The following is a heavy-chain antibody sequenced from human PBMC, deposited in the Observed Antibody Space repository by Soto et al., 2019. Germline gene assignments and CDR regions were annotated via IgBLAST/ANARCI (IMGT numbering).Heavy chain of an antibody. CDR3: AKDVRAFGVVPVNWFDP. J-gene: IGHJ5*02. V-gene: IGHV3-30*18. D-gene: IGHD3-3*01. Sequence: GGSLRLSCAASGFTFSSYGMHWVRQAPGKGLEWVAVISYDGSNKYYADSVKGRFTISRDNSKNTLYLQMNSLRAEDTAVHYCAKDVRAFGVVPVNWFDPWGQGTLVTVSS. CDR1: GFTFSSYG. CDR2: ISYDGSNK.